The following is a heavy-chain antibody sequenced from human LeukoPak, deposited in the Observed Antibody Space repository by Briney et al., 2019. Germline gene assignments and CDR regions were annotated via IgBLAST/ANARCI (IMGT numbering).Heavy chain of an antibody. J-gene: IGHJ6*04. CDR2: SSGSGRST. CDR1: GFTLSSKA. Sequence: GWSMRRSGAASGFTLSSKAMSSVSQAPSTCLQSLSASSGSGRSTYEADSVKGRFTISRDNSKNTLYMQMNSLRAEDTAFFFQAEDGIRDFDWLLRRACGHMDVWDKGTTVTVSS. V-gene: IGHV3-23*01. D-gene: IGHD3-9*01. CDR3: AEDGIRDFDWLLRRACGHMDV.